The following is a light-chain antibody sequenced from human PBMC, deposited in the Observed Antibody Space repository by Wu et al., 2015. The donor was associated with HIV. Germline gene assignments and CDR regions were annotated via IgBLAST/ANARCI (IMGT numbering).Light chain of an antibody. CDR1: QSVRDN. CDR2: GAS. Sequence: ERVMTQFPATLSVSPGGRATLSCRASQSVRDNLAWYQQKLGQPPRLLIYGASTRATGIPARFSGSGSETNFTLTISSLQSDDFATYYCQQYNSYSVSFGQGTKLEIK. V-gene: IGKV3-15*01. CDR3: QQYNSYSVS. J-gene: IGKJ2*03.